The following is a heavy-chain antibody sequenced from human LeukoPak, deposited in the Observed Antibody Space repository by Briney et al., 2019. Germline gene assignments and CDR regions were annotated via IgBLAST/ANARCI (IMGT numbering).Heavy chain of an antibody. Sequence: SETLSLTCTVSGGSISSYYWSWIRQPAGKGLEWIGRIYISGSTNYNPSFKSRVTMSVDTSKNQFSLKLSSVTAADTAVYYCARDLYYDILTGYRLGVYYYYMDVWGKGTTVTISS. D-gene: IGHD3-9*01. V-gene: IGHV4-4*07. CDR3: ARDLYYDILTGYRLGVYYYYMDV. CDR1: GGSISSYY. J-gene: IGHJ6*03. CDR2: IYISGST.